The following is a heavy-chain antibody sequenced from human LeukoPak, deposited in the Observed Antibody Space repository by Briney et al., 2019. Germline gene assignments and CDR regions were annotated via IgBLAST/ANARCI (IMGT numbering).Heavy chain of an antibody. D-gene: IGHD6-19*01. CDR1: GYSFTSYW. CDR3: ARHIAVAGDNWFDP. CDR2: IYPGDSDT. J-gene: IGHJ5*02. Sequence: GESLQISCKGSGYSFTSYWIGWVRQMPGKGLEWMGIIYPGDSDTRYSPSFQGQVTISADKSISTAYLQWSSLKASDTAMYNCARHIAVAGDNWFDPWGQGTLVTVSS. V-gene: IGHV5-51*01.